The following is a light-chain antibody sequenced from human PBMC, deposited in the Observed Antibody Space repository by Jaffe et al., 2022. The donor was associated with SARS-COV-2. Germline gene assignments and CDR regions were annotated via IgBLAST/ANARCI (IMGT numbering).Light chain of an antibody. CDR1: QTVGTN. CDR3: QQYNNWPIT. J-gene: IGKJ5*01. CDR2: GAS. Sequence: EIVMTQSPATLSVSPGERVTLSCRTSQTVGTNLAWYQQRPGQPPRLLIFGASSRATGIPARFTGSGSQTDFTLTISSLQSDDFAVYCCQQYNNWPITFGQGTRLENK. V-gene: IGKV3-15*01.